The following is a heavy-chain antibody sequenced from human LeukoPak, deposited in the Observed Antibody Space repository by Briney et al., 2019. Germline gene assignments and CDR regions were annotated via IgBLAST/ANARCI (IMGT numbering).Heavy chain of an antibody. D-gene: IGHD5-24*01. CDR2: IYYSGTT. V-gene: IGHV4-31*03. CDR3: ARDEDGYNSLDS. Sequence: SETLSLTCTVSGGSISSGGYYWSWIRQLPGKGLEWIGYIYYSGTTYYNPSLKSRVIISVDTSKNQFSLKLSSVTVAGTALYFCARDEDGYNSLDSWGQGILVTVSS. CDR1: GGSISSGGYY. J-gene: IGHJ4*02.